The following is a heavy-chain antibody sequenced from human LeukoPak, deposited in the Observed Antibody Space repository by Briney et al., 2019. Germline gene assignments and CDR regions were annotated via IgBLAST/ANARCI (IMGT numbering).Heavy chain of an antibody. V-gene: IGHV5-51*01. J-gene: IGHJ4*02. D-gene: IGHD6-13*01. CDR1: GYSFTSYW. Sequence: GESLKISCKGSGYSFTSYWIGWVRQMPGKGLEWMGIINPGDSDTRYSPSFEGQVTISADKSISTAYLQWSSLKASDTAMYYCATVYSSSSPWYFDYWGQGTLVTVSS. CDR2: INPGDSDT. CDR3: ATVYSSSSPWYFDY.